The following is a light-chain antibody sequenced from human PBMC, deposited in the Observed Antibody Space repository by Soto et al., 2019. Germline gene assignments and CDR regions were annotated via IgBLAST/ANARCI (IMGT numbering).Light chain of an antibody. CDR3: QQGHDWPLT. Sequence: EIVMTQSPATLSVSPGERATLSCRASQSISGDLAWYQQRPGQPPRLLIYGVSTRATGVPDRFSGSGSGSDFTLTIIGLQSEDCAVYYCQQGHDWPLTFGQGTRLDI. J-gene: IGKJ2*01. V-gene: IGKV3-15*01. CDR2: GVS. CDR1: QSISGD.